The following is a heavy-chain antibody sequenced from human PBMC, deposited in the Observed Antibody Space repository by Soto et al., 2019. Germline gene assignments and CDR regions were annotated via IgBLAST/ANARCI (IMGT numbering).Heavy chain of an antibody. CDR2: INPNSGGT. V-gene: IGHV1-2*04. D-gene: IGHD2-15*01. Sequence: GASVKVSCKASGGTFSSYAISWVRQAPGQGLEWMGWINPNSGGTNYAQKFQGWVTMTRDTSISTAYMELSRLRSDDTAVYYCARALYPAGYCSGGSCPVPDAFDIWGQGTMVTVSS. CDR1: GGTFSSYA. J-gene: IGHJ3*02. CDR3: ARALYPAGYCSGGSCPVPDAFDI.